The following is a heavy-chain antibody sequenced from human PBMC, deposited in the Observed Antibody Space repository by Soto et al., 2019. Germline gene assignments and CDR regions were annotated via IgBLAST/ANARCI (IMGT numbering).Heavy chain of an antibody. CDR2: INPATGAA. J-gene: IGHJ3*02. CDR3: ARGGGVGVAGSAAFDM. D-gene: IGHD3-3*01. V-gene: IGHV1-2*02. Sequence: QLHLVQSGAVVKKPGASVTVSCSASGYPVTAYYMHWVRQAPGRGLEWMGGINPATGAAKYTQTFQGRVTMTRDTPTSPVFMELSGLTSEDPAVFYCARGGGVGVAGSAAFDMWGQGTLVTVSS. CDR1: GYPVTAYY.